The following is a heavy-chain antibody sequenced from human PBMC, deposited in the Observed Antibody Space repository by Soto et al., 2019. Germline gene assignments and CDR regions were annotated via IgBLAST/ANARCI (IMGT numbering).Heavy chain of an antibody. J-gene: IGHJ4*02. CDR2: ISYDGSNK. Sequence: GSLRLSCAASGFTFSSYAMHWVRQAPGKGLEWVAVISYDGSNKYYADSVKGRFTISRDNSKNTLYLQMNSLRAEDTAVYYCARDRQMYSSGWYGPDYWGQGTLVTVSS. V-gene: IGHV3-30-3*01. CDR3: ARDRQMYSSGWYGPDY. CDR1: GFTFSSYA. D-gene: IGHD6-19*01.